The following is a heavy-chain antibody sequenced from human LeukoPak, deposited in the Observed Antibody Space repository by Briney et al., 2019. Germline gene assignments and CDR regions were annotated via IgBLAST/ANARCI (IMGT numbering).Heavy chain of an antibody. CDR2: ISSSSSTI. V-gene: IGHV3-48*04. J-gene: IGHJ5*02. Sequence: PGGSLRLSCAASGFTFSSYSINWVRQAPGKGLEWVSCISSSSSTIYYADSVKGRFTISRDNAKNSLYLQMNSLRAEDTAVYYCARGALERWLQSVNNWFDPWGQGTLVTVSS. D-gene: IGHD5-24*01. CDR1: GFTFSSYS. CDR3: ARGALERWLQSVNNWFDP.